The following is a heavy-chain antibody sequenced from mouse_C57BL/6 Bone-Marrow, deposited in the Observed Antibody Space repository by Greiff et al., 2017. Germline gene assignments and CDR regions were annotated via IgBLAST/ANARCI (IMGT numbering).Heavy chain of an antibody. Sequence: EVKLMESGGGLVQSGRSLRLSCATSGFTFSDFYMEWVRQAPGKGLEWIAASRNKANDYTTEYSASVKGRFIVSRDTSQSILYLQMNALRAEDTAIYYCARVYDGYLGAMDYWGQGTSVTVSS. D-gene: IGHD2-3*01. CDR3: ARVYDGYLGAMDY. V-gene: IGHV7-1*01. CDR1: GFTFSDFY. CDR2: SRNKANDYTT. J-gene: IGHJ4*01.